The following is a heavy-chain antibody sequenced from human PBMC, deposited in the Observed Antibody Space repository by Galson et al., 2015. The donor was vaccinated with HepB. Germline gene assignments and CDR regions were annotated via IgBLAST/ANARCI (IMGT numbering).Heavy chain of an antibody. CDR3: AKDLNYYDSSGYYMAY. CDR2: MSYDGSNK. CDR1: GFTFSSYG. J-gene: IGHJ4*02. Sequence: SLRLSCAASGFTFSSYGMHWVRQAPGKGLEWVAVMSYDGSNKYYADSVKGRFTISRDNSKNTLYLQMNSLRAEDTAVYYCAKDLNYYDSSGYYMAYWGQGTLVTVSS. D-gene: IGHD3-22*01. V-gene: IGHV3-30*18.